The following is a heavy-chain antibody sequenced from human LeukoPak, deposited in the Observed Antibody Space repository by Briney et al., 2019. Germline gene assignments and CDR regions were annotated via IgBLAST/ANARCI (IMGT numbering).Heavy chain of an antibody. J-gene: IGHJ3*02. V-gene: IGHV3-53*01. CDR1: GFTVSSNY. D-gene: IGHD4-17*01. Sequence: GGSLRLSCAASGFTVSSNYMSWVRQAPGKGLEWVSVIYSGGSTYYADSVKGRFTISRDNSKNTLYLQMNSLGAEDTAVYYCAKTVTNFRAFDIWGQGTMVTVSS. CDR3: AKTVTNFRAFDI. CDR2: IYSGGST.